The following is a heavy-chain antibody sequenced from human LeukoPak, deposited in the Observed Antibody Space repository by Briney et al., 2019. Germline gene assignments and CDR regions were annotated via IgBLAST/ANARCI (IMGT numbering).Heavy chain of an antibody. D-gene: IGHD3-3*01. J-gene: IGHJ4*02. V-gene: IGHV4-59*01. Sequence: SETLSLTCTVSGGSISSYYWSWIRQPPGKGLECLAYIYYSGSTNYNPSLKSRVTISVDTSKNQFSLKLGSVTAADTAVYYCARVISDFWSGYYFDYWGQGTLVTVSS. CDR3: ARVISDFWSGYYFDY. CDR2: IYYSGST. CDR1: GGSISSYY.